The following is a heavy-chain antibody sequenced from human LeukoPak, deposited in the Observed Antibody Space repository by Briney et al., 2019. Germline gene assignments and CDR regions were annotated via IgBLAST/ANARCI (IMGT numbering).Heavy chain of an antibody. V-gene: IGHV4-38-2*02. CDR2: IYYSGST. J-gene: IGHJ4*02. D-gene: IGHD3-16*02. CDR3: ARSQTDDYVWGSYLY. CDR1: GYSISSGYY. Sequence: PSETLSLTCTVSGYSISSGYYWGWIRQPPGKGLEWIGSIYYSGSTHYNPSLKSRVTISVDTSKNQFSLKLSSVTAADTAVYYCARSQTDDYVWGSYLYWGQGTLVTVSS.